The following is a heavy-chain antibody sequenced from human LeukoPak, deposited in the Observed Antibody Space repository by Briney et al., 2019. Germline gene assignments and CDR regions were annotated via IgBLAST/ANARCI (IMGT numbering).Heavy chain of an antibody. CDR3: ANLRVRGYSGYDSYGSA. Sequence: GGSLRLSCAASGFTFSSYGMHWVRQAPGKGLEWVAFIRYDGSNKYYADSVKGRFTISRDNSKNTLYLQMNSLRAEDTAVYYCANLRVRGYSGYDSYGSAWGQGTLVTVSS. D-gene: IGHD5-12*01. CDR2: IRYDGSNK. CDR1: GFTFSSYG. V-gene: IGHV3-30*02. J-gene: IGHJ5*02.